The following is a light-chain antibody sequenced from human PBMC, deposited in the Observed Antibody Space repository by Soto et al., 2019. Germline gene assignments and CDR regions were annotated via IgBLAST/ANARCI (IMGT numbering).Light chain of an antibody. CDR3: QQSYSTPYT. Sequence: DFQMTQSPSSLSASVGDRVTITCRASQSISSYLNWYQQKPGKAPKLLIYAASSFQSGVPSRFSGSGSVTDFTLTISSLQPEDFATYYCQQSYSTPYTFGQGTKLEIK. CDR2: AAS. CDR1: QSISSY. V-gene: IGKV1-39*01. J-gene: IGKJ2*01.